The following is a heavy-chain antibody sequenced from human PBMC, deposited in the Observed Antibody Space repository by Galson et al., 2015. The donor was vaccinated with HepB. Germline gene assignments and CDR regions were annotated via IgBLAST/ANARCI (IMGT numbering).Heavy chain of an antibody. CDR2: ISYDGSNK. V-gene: IGHV3-30*04. J-gene: IGHJ4*02. CDR1: GFTFSSYA. CDR3: ARVRGSYDGGGHYFDY. Sequence: SLRLSCAASGFTFSSYAMHWVRQAPGKGLEWVAVISYDGSNKYYADSVKGRFTISRDNSKNTLYLQMNSLRAEDTAVYYCARVRGSYDGGGHYFDYWGQGTLVTVSS. D-gene: IGHD1-26*01.